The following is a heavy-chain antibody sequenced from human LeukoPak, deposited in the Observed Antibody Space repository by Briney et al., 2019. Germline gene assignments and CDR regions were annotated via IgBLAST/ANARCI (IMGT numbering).Heavy chain of an antibody. CDR2: INHSGST. D-gene: IGHD3-22*01. Sequence: PSETLSLTCAVYGGSFSGYYWSWTRQPPGKGLEWIGEINHSGSTNYNPSLKSRVTISVDTSKNQFSLKLSSVTAADTAVYYCAREGSNYYDSSGYSNWGQGTLVTVSS. J-gene: IGHJ4*02. CDR1: GGSFSGYY. V-gene: IGHV4-34*01. CDR3: AREGSNYYDSSGYSN.